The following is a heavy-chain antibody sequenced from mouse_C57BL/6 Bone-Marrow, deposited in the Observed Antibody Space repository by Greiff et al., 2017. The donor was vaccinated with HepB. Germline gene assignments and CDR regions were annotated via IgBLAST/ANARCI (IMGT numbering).Heavy chain of an antibody. CDR3: ARIDSSVRFAY. V-gene: IGHV5-6*01. Sequence: EVHLVESGGDLVKPGGSLKLSCAASGFTFSSYGMSWVRQTPDKRLEWVATISSGGSYTYYPDSVKGRFTISRDNAKNTLYLQMSSLKSEDTAMYYCARIDSSVRFAYWGQGTLVTVSA. CDR1: GFTFSSYG. CDR2: ISSGGSYT. J-gene: IGHJ3*01. D-gene: IGHD3-2*02.